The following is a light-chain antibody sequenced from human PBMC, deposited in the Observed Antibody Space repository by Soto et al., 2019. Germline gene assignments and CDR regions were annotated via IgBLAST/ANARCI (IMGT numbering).Light chain of an antibody. CDR3: SSYTTTIVV. J-gene: IGLJ2*01. Sequence: QSALTQPASVSGSPGQSITISCSGISSDVGGDKYVSWYQQYPGKAPKLVIYDVNNRPSEVSNRFSGSKSGNTASLAISGLQAEDEADYYCSSYTTTIVVFGGGTKLTVL. CDR1: SSDVGGDKY. CDR2: DVN. V-gene: IGLV2-14*01.